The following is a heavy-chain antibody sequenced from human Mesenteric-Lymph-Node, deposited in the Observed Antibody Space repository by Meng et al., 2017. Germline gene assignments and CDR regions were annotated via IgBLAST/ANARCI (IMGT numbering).Heavy chain of an antibody. V-gene: IGHV3-33*08. D-gene: IGHD3-22*01. J-gene: IGHJ3*02. Sequence: GESLKISCAASGFTFSSYGMHWVRQAPGKGLEWVAVIWYDGSNKYYADSVKGRFTISRDNSKNTLYLQMNSLRAEDTAVYYCQCNYYDSSGYYRYAFDIWGQETMVTVSS. CDR1: GFTFSSYG. CDR3: QCNYYDSSGYYRYAFDI. CDR2: IWYDGSNK.